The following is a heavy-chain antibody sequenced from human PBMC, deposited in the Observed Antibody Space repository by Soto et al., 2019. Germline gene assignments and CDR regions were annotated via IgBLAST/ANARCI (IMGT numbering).Heavy chain of an antibody. Sequence: GSLRLSCAASVFTFVSHAMSWVRQAPGKGLEWVSSISGSGDGTYYGDSVKGRFTISRDSSSSTLYLQMDNLRGEDTAVYFCTRSRRSILMVYGFGGMDVWGQGTTVTVS. CDR2: ISGSGDGT. CDR3: TRSRRSILMVYGFGGMDV. D-gene: IGHD2-8*01. CDR1: VFTFVSHA. V-gene: IGHV3-23*01. J-gene: IGHJ6*02.